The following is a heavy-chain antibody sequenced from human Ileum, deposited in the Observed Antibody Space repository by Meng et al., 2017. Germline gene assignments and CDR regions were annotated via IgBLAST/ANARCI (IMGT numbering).Heavy chain of an antibody. CDR3: ARVEGVGPFDY. CDR1: GGSISSGGYY. D-gene: IGHD3-16*01. Sequence: QGQLQGSGPGLLRPSQTLPRTCTVLGGSISSGGYYWSWIRQHPGKGLEWIGYIYYSGSTYYNPSLKSRVTISVDTSKNQFSLKLSSVTAADTAVYYCARVEGVGPFDYWGQGTLVTVSS. J-gene: IGHJ4*02. V-gene: IGHV4-31*03. CDR2: IYYSGST.